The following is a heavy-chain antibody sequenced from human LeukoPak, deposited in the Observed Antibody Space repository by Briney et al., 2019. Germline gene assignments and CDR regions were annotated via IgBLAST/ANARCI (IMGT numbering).Heavy chain of an antibody. CDR2: INSDGSFT. CDR1: GFTFKSYW. CDR3: ASAIGEPQGGY. V-gene: IGHV3-74*01. D-gene: IGHD2-2*02. J-gene: IGHJ4*02. Sequence: GGSLRLSCVASGFTFKSYWMHWVRQGPGKGLVWVSRINSDGSFTSYADSVKGRFTISRDNAKNTLYLQMNSLRDGDTAAYYCASAIGEPQGGYWGQGTLVTVSS.